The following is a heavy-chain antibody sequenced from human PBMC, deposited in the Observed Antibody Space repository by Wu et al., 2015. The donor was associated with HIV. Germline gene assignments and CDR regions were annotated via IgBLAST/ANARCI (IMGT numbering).Heavy chain of an antibody. CDR3: AYTIIADLMEEV. CDR2: INPSGGST. D-gene: IGHD2-15*01. J-gene: IGHJ6*02. CDR1: GYTFTSYY. Sequence: QVQLVQSGAEVKKPGASVKVSCKASGYTFTSYYMHWVRQAPGQGLEWMGIINPSGGSTSYAQKFQGRVTMTRDTSTSTVYMELSSLRSEDTAVYYCAYTIIADLMEEVWGQGTTGHRLL. V-gene: IGHV1-46*01.